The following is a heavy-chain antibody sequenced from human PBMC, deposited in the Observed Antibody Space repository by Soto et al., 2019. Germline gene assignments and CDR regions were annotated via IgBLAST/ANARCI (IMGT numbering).Heavy chain of an antibody. V-gene: IGHV1-3*01. D-gene: IGHD5-18*01. CDR2: INAGNGNT. J-gene: IGHJ6*03. Sequence: ASVKVSCKASGYTFTSYAMHWVRQAPGQRLEWMGWINAGNGNTEYSQKFQGRVTMTRDTSASTAYMELSSLRSEDTAVYYCARARIQLWSGYYYYYYMDVWGKGTTVTVSS. CDR1: GYTFTSYA. CDR3: ARARIQLWSGYYYYYYMDV.